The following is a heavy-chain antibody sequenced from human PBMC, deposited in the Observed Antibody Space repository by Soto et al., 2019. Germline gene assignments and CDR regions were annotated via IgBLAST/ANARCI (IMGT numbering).Heavy chain of an antibody. V-gene: IGHV1-18*04. CDR3: ARDVLRYFDGLLQGSYYYYGMDV. D-gene: IGHD3-9*01. J-gene: IGHJ6*02. CDR2: ISAYNGNT. CDR1: GYTFTSYG. Sequence: ASVKVSCKASGYTFTSYGISWVRQAPGQGLEWMGWISAYNGNTNYAQKLQGRVTMTTDTSTSTAYMELRSLRSDDTAVYYCARDVLRYFDGLLQGSYYYYGMDVWGQGTTVTVSS.